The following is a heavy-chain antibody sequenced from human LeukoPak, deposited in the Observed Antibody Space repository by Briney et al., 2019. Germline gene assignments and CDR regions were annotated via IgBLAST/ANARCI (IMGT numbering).Heavy chain of an antibody. Sequence: SETLSLTCIVPGGSISSSSYYWAWIRQSPGKGLEWIGTFSSGGSAYYNPSLTSRVPISKDTSDNQFSLRLYSVTAADTAVYYCARKQTGTMYDVWGQGTRVTVSS. CDR1: GGSISSSSYY. CDR2: FSSGGSA. J-gene: IGHJ4*02. D-gene: IGHD1-7*01. CDR3: ARKQTGTMYDV. V-gene: IGHV4-39*07.